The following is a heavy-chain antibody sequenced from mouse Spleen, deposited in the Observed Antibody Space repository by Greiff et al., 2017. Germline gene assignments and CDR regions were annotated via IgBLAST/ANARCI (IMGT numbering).Heavy chain of an antibody. Sequence: VQLKESGPGLVKPSQSLSLTCSVTGYSITSGYYWNWIRQFPGNKLEWMGYISYDGSNNYNPSLKNRISITRDTSKNQFFLKLNSVTTEDTATYYCARDEGSYGRFAYWGQGTLVTVSA. V-gene: IGHV3-6*01. D-gene: IGHD1-1*02. CDR3: ARDEGSYGRFAY. CDR1: GYSITSGYY. CDR2: ISYDGSN. J-gene: IGHJ3*01.